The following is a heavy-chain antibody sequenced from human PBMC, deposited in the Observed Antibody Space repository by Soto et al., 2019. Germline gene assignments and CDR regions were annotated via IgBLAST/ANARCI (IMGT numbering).Heavy chain of an antibody. D-gene: IGHD4-4*01. CDR2: INPSGGVT. V-gene: IGHV1-46*01. Sequence: QVQLVQSGAEVKKPGASVKVSCKASGDTLSNYFIHWVRQAPGQGLEWMGKINPSGGVTMYPQKFQGRVTMTRDTSTSTVYMELSSLRSEDTAVYYCARRGDDYNYLDYWGQGTLVTVSS. CDR3: ARRGDDYNYLDY. J-gene: IGHJ4*02. CDR1: GDTLSNYF.